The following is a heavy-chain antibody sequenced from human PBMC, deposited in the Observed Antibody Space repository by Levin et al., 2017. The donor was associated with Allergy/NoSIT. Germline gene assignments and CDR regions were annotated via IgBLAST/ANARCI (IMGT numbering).Heavy chain of an antibody. CDR1: GDRVSSNSAA. CDR3: ARAAPGYGSSWYPFDY. V-gene: IGHV6-1*01. CDR2: TYYRSKWYN. D-gene: IGHD6-13*01. Sequence: SQTLSLTCAISGDRVSSNSAAWNWIRQSPSRGLEWLGRTYYRSKWYNDYAVSVKSRISINPDTSKNQFSLQMNSVTPEDTAVYYCARAAPGYGSSWYPFDYWGQGTLVTVSS. J-gene: IGHJ4*02.